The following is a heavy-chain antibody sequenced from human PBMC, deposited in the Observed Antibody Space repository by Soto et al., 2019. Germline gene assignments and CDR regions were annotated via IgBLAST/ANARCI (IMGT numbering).Heavy chain of an antibody. CDR2: ISSSSSYI. CDR1: GFTFSSYS. Sequence: GGSLRLSCAASGFTFSSYSMNWVRQAPGKGLEWVSSISSSSSYIYYADSVGGRFTISRDNAKNSLYLQMNSLRAEDTAVYYCARDLIGYGGNFDNWGQGPLVTVSS. D-gene: IGHD4-17*01. V-gene: IGHV3-21*01. J-gene: IGHJ4*02. CDR3: ARDLIGYGGNFDN.